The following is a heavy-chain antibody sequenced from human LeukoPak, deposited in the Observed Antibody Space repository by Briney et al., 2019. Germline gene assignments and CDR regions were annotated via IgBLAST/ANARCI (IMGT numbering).Heavy chain of an antibody. CDR1: GFTFDDSA. CDR2: ISGDGSST. Sequence: VGSLRLSCAASGFTFDDSAMHWVRQAPGKGLEWVSLISGDGSSTYYADSVKGRFTISRDNSKNSLYLQMNSLRTEDTALYYCAKDMKGVAAANILSTFDVWGQGTMVTVSS. D-gene: IGHD6-13*01. V-gene: IGHV3-43*02. J-gene: IGHJ3*01. CDR3: AKDMKGVAAANILSTFDV.